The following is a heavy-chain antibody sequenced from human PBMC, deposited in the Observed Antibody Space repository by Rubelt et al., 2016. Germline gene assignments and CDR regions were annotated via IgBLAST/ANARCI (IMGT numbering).Heavy chain of an antibody. CDR3: ARSPPQPVSRSSFRRRGWFDP. J-gene: IGHJ5*02. CDR2: IYYSGST. CDR1: GGSISSGAYY. Sequence: QVQLQESGPGLVKPSQTLSLTCTVSGGSISSGAYYWTWIRQHPGKGLEWIGYIYYSGSTYYNPSLRWWVTGSVDTSKNQFSRKLSSVTAADTAVYYCARSPPQPVSRSSFRRRGWFDPWGQGTLVTVSS. V-gene: IGHV4-31*03. D-gene: IGHD1-14*01.